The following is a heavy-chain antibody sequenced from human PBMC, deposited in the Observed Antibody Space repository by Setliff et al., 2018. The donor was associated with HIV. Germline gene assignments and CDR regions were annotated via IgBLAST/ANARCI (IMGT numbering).Heavy chain of an antibody. CDR2: ISGGGDRT. D-gene: IGHD3-22*01. Sequence: LRLSCAASGFTLGSYAMTWVRQAPGKGLEWVSAISGGGDRTYHADSVRGRFTISRDNSKNSLYLQMNSLRAEDTAVYYCAKTYYYDSSGYYYFDSWGQGTLVTVSS. CDR3: AKTYYYDSSGYYYFDS. V-gene: IGHV3-23*01. CDR1: GFTLGSYA. J-gene: IGHJ4*02.